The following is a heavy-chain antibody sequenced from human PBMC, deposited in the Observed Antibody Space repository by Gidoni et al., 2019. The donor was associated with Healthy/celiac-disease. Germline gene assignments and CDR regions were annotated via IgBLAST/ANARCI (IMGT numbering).Heavy chain of an antibody. CDR3: ATAPPYSGSHVGN. CDR2: FDPEDGET. Sequence: QVQLVQSGAEAKKPGPSVTFSCKVSGYTLTELSLHWGRQAPGKGLEWMGGFDPEDGETIYAQKFQGRVTMTEDTSTDTDYMELSSLRSEDTAVYYCATAPPYSGSHVGNWGQGTLVTVSS. V-gene: IGHV1-24*01. CDR1: GYTLTELS. J-gene: IGHJ4*02. D-gene: IGHD1-26*01.